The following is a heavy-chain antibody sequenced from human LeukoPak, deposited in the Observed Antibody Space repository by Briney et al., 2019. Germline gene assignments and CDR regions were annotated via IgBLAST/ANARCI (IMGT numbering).Heavy chain of an antibody. D-gene: IGHD3-22*01. V-gene: IGHV3-30*02. CDR3: ATAYYDSSGFYVDY. J-gene: IGHJ4*02. CDR2: IRYDGSNK. Sequence: GGSLRLSCAASGFTFSSYGMHWVRQAPGKGLEWVAFIRYDGSNKNYADSVKGRFTISRDNSKNTLYLHMSSLRAEDTAVYYCATAYYDSSGFYVDYWGQGNLVTVSS. CDR1: GFTFSSYG.